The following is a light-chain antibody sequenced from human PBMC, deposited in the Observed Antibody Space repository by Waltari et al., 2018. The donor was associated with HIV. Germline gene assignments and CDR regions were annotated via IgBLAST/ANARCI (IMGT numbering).Light chain of an antibody. V-gene: IGLV2-23*02. J-gene: IGLJ3*02. Sequence: QSALTQPASVSGSPGQSITIPCTGTSSNIGTYNTVSWHQQHPGKAPKTLIYEVSQRPSGVSNRFSGSKSGNTASLTISGLQAEDEADYYCCSYAGSSTLVFGGGTKVTVL. CDR1: SSNIGTYNT. CDR3: CSYAGSSTLV. CDR2: EVS.